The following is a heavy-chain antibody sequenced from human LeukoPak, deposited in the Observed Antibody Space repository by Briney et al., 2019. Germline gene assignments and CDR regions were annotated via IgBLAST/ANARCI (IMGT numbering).Heavy chain of an antibody. CDR2: VYYTGST. CDR3: ARQLSSASCCYDY. J-gene: IGHJ4*02. D-gene: IGHD2-2*01. Sequence: PSETLSLTCTVSGGSISNYYWSWIRQPPGKGLEWIGYVYYTGSTNYNPSLESRVTISVDTSKNRFSLKLSSVTAADTAVYYCARQLSSASCCYDYWGQGALVTVSS. V-gene: IGHV4-59*08. CDR1: GGSISNYY.